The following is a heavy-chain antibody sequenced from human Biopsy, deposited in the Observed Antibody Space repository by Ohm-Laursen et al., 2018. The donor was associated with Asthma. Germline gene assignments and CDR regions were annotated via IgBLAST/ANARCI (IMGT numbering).Heavy chain of an antibody. Sequence: TLSLTCTVSPGSINDCYWNWIRQFPGKGLEWIGYVHSSGSTRFNPSLKSRVTVSVDTSVDQVSLKLSSVSAADTAIYYCARATSTWSQSGPHFFDHWGPGTLVTVSS. V-gene: IGHV4-59*01. CDR1: PGSINDCY. CDR2: VHSSGST. CDR3: ARATSTWSQSGPHFFDH. J-gene: IGHJ5*02. D-gene: IGHD6-13*01.